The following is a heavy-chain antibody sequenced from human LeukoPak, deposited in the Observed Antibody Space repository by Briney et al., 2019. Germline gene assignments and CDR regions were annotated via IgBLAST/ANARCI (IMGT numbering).Heavy chain of an antibody. V-gene: IGHV3-21*01. J-gene: IGHJ4*02. D-gene: IGHD2-8*02. CDR2: ISSSSAYI. CDR1: GFTLSSYS. CDR3: AYPGTGELTG. Sequence: GGSLRLSCVASGFTLSSYSMNWVRQAPGKGLEWVSSISSSSAYIFYADSVKGRFTISRDNARNSMYLQMNSLRAGDTAVYYCAYPGTGELTGWGQGTLVTVAS.